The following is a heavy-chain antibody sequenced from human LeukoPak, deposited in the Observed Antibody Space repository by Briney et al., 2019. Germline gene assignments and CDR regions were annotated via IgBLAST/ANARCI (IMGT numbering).Heavy chain of an antibody. CDR1: GFTFSSYA. D-gene: IGHD3-10*01. Sequence: GGSLRLSCAASGFTFSSYAMHWVRQAPGKGLEWVAVISYDGSNKYYADSVKGRLTISRDNSKNTLYLQMNSLRAEDTAVYYCAKDRGPSIRGIDYWGQGTLVTVSS. V-gene: IGHV3-30-3*01. CDR2: ISYDGSNK. CDR3: AKDRGPSIRGIDY. J-gene: IGHJ4*02.